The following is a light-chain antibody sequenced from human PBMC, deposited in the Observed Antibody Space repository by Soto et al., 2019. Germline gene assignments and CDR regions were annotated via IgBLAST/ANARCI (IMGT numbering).Light chain of an antibody. CDR1: QGIRND. V-gene: IGKV1-17*01. CDR3: LQYNDYPRT. Sequence: DIQLTQSPSSLSASVGARVSFTCRASQGIRNDLAWFQQKAGKAPGRLIYGASSLQSGVPNRFSGSGSGTEFTLTIDSLQPEDFAVYYCLQYNDYPRTFGQGTKVDIK. CDR2: GAS. J-gene: IGKJ1*01.